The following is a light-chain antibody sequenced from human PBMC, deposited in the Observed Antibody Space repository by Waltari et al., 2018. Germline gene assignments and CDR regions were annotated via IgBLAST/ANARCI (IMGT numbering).Light chain of an antibody. CDR3: CSHLAGATYF. J-gene: IGLJ1*01. CDR2: EVS. CDR1: SRDVRRYNL. V-gene: IGLV2-23*02. Sequence: QSALTQPASVSGVPWQSIPLSCTGTSRDVRRYNLVPWYQQHPGKAPKLMIYEVSKRPSGVSNRFSGSKSGNTASLTISGLQAEDEADYYCCSHLAGATYFFGTGTKVTVL.